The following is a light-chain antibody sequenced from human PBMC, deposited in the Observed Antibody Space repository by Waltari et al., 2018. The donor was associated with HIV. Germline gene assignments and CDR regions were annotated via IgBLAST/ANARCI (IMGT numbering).Light chain of an antibody. CDR1: KNNVGFQG. J-gene: IGLJ3*02. V-gene: IGLV10-54*04. Sequence: QAGLTQPPSVSKALKQTATLTCTGDKNNVGFQGAAWFKHHRGRPPKLLSYRGNNRPSGVPDIFSASTSGNTVSLNITGLQADDEADYFCSSWDTRLNGWVFGGGTHLTVL. CDR2: RGN. CDR3: SSWDTRLNGWV.